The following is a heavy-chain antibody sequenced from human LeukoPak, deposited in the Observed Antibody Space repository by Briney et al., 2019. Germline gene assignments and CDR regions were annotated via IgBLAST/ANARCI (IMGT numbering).Heavy chain of an antibody. D-gene: IGHD1-26*01. CDR3: ARAYSGSFQLDY. Sequence: SETLSFTCTVSGGSISSSSYYWGWIRQPPGKGLEWIGSIYYSGSTYYNPSLKSRVTISVDTSKNQFSLKLSSVTAADTAVYYCARAYSGSFQLDYWGQGTLVTVSS. J-gene: IGHJ4*02. V-gene: IGHV4-39*07. CDR1: GGSISSSSYY. CDR2: IYYSGST.